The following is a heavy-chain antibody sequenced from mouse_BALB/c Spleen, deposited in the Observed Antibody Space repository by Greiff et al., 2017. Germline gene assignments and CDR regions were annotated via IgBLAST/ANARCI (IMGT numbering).Heavy chain of an antibody. J-gene: IGHJ2*01. CDR1: GFTFSSYY. V-gene: IGHV5-6-2*01. CDR3: ARPFYDGYPGYFDY. D-gene: IGHD2-3*01. Sequence: EVKLVESGGGLVKLGGSLKLSCAASGFTFSSYYMSWVRQTPEKRLELVAAINSNGGSTYYPDTVKGRFTISRDNAKNTLYLQMSSLKSEDTALYYCARPFYDGYPGYFDYWGQGTTLTVSS. CDR2: INSNGGST.